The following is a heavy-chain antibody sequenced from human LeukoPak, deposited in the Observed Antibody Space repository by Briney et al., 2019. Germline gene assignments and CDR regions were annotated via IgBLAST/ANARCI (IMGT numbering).Heavy chain of an antibody. V-gene: IGHV3-21*01. CDR3: ARDRFYDSSGYYLYNWFDP. D-gene: IGHD3-22*01. CDR1: GFTFSSYS. Sequence: GGSLRLFCAASGFTFSSYSMNWVRQAPGKGLEWVSSISSSSSYIYYADSVKGRFTISRDNAKNSLYLQMNSLRAEDTAVYYCARDRFYDSSGYYLYNWFDPWGQGTLVAVSS. J-gene: IGHJ5*02. CDR2: ISSSSSYI.